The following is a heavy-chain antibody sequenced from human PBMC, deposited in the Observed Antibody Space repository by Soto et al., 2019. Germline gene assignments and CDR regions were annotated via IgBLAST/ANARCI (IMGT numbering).Heavy chain of an antibody. D-gene: IGHD6-6*01. Sequence: SQTLSLTCAISGDSVSSNSAAWNWIRQSPSRGLEWLGRTYYRSKWYNDYAVSVKSRITINPDTSKNQFSLLLNSVTPENTAVYCCARDLEYSSSVFDYWGQGTLVTVSS. CDR1: GDSVSSNSAA. CDR3: ARDLEYSSSVFDY. J-gene: IGHJ4*02. V-gene: IGHV6-1*01. CDR2: TYYRSKWYN.